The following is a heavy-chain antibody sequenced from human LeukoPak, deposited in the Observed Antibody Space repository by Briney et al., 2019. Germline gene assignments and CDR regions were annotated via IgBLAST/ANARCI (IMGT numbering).Heavy chain of an antibody. J-gene: IGHJ4*02. V-gene: IGHV3-66*01. CDR3: AKDDSSVMGDY. Sequence: PGGSLRLSCAASGFTVSSNYMSWVRQAPGKELEWVSVIYSGGSTYYADSVKGRFTISRDNSKNTLYLQMNSLRAEDTAVYYCAKDDSSVMGDYWGQGTLVTVSS. CDR1: GFTVSSNY. CDR2: IYSGGST. D-gene: IGHD3-22*01.